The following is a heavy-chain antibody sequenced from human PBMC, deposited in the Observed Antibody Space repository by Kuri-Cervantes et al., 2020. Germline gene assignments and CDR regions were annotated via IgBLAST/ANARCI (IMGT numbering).Heavy chain of an antibody. CDR3: ARGVVAVPGDCWYYYMDV. D-gene: IGHD2-15*01. V-gene: IGHV3-13*01. CDR2: IGTAGDT. Sequence: GESLKISCAASGFTFSSYDMHWVRQATGKGLEWVSAIGTAGDTYYPGSVKGRFTISRDNAKNSLYLQMNSLRAEDTAVYYCARGVVAVPGDCWYYYMDVWGKGTTVTVSS. CDR1: GFTFSSYD. J-gene: IGHJ6*03.